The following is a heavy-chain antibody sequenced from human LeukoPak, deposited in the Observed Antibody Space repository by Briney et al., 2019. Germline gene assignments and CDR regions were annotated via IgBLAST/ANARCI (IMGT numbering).Heavy chain of an antibody. CDR1: GFTFNTYT. CDR3: ARDSDSSGHYYMDYFDY. J-gene: IGHJ4*02. D-gene: IGHD3-22*01. Sequence: GGSLRLSCAASGFTFNTYTMNWVRQAPGKGLEWVSYISGSSGIIDYADSVRGRFTISRDNAKNPLYLQMNSLRAEDTAVYYCARDSDSSGHYYMDYFDYWGQGALVTVSS. CDR2: ISGSSGII. V-gene: IGHV3-48*01.